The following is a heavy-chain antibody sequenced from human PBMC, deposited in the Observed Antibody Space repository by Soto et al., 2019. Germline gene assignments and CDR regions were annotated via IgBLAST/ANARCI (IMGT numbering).Heavy chain of an antibody. CDR2: ISNRGDT. CDR1: GFIVSDTY. J-gene: IGHJ3*02. Sequence: EVQLVESGGGLVQPGGSLRLSCTASGFIVSDTYMNWVRQAPGKGLEWVSVISNRGDTHYADSVRGRFSLSRDKADNSVNLQMNTLRVEDTAVYYCAREPRYCRGGSCSITGDAFDIWGQGTMVTVSS. V-gene: IGHV3-66*01. D-gene: IGHD2-15*01. CDR3: AREPRYCRGGSCSITGDAFDI.